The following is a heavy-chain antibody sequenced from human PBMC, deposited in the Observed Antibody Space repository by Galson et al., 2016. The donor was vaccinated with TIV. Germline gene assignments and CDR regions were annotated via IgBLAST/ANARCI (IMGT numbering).Heavy chain of an antibody. CDR3: VRHYDFRLAYFDL. CDR2: SYQSGNT. J-gene: IGHJ2*01. CDR1: GYSISNGYY. D-gene: IGHD3-3*01. Sequence: SETLSLTCAVSGYSISNGYYWGWIRQPPGKGLEYIGSSYQSGNTYNNPSLKSRVTIPGDLSRNQLSLKLISVTAADTAVYYCVRHYDFRLAYFDLWAVEPWSLSPQ. V-gene: IGHV4-38-2*01.